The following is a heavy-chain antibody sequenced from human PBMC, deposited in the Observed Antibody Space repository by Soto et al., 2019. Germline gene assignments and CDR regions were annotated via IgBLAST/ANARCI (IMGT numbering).Heavy chain of an antibody. CDR1: GFSFSNFA. CDR2: ISGIDSGT. J-gene: IGHJ4*02. V-gene: IGHV3-23*01. Sequence: PGGSLRLSCAASGFSFSNFAMSWVRQAPGKGLEWVSGISGIDSGTYYADSVKGRFLISRDISKNTLYLQMNSLRAGDTAVYYCARYGADDYDTSGYYPFDYWGQGALVTVSS. D-gene: IGHD3-22*01. CDR3: ARYGADDYDTSGYYPFDY.